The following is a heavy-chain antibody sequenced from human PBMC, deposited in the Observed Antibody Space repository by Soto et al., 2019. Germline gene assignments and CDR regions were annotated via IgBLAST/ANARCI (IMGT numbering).Heavy chain of an antibody. CDR2: LYYSGST. Sequence: SETLSLTCTVSGGSISSGGYYWSWIRQHPGKDLEWIGYLYYSGSTYYNPSLKSRVTISVDTSKNQFSLKLSSVTAADTAVYYCARDRVVTAIRYFDYWGQGTLVTVSS. D-gene: IGHD2-21*02. J-gene: IGHJ4*02. CDR1: GGSISSGGYY. V-gene: IGHV4-31*03. CDR3: ARDRVVTAIRYFDY.